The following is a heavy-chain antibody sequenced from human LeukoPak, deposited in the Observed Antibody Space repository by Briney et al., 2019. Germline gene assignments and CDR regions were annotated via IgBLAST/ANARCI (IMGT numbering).Heavy chain of an antibody. V-gene: IGHV3-7*01. CDR1: GFTFSSYW. Sequence: PGGSLRLSCAASGFTFSSYWMSWVRQAPGKGLEWVANIKQDGSEKYYVDSVKGRFTISRDNAKNSLYLQMNSLRAEDTAVYYCARDRGGYNPHRYFDYWGQGTLVTVSS. J-gene: IGHJ4*02. D-gene: IGHD5-24*01. CDR2: IKQDGSEK. CDR3: ARDRGGYNPHRYFDY.